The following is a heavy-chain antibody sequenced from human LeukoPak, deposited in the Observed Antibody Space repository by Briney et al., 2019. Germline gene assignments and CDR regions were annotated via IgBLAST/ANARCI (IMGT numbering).Heavy chain of an antibody. CDR3: AKDDGYSSSWYSGTTDAFDI. Sequence: GGSLRLSCAASGFTFSSYAMSWVRQAPGKGLEWVSAISGSGGSTYYADSVEGRFTISRDNSKNTLYLQMNSLRAEDTAVYYCAKDDGYSSSWYSGTTDAFDIWGQGTMVTVSS. D-gene: IGHD6-13*01. V-gene: IGHV3-23*01. J-gene: IGHJ3*02. CDR1: GFTFSSYA. CDR2: ISGSGGST.